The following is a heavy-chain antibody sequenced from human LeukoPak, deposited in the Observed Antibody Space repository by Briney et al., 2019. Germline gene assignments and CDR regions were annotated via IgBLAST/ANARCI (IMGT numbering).Heavy chain of an antibody. CDR2: IYYSGST. D-gene: IGHD4-23*01. CDR1: GGSISSSSYY. J-gene: IGHJ4*02. CDR3: ARMGENGGYTTTFDY. Sequence: PSETLSLTCTVSGGSISSSSYYWGWLRQPPGTGLEWLGSIYYSGSTYYNPSLKSRVTISVDTSKNQFSLKLSSVTAADTAVYYCARMGENGGYTTTFDYGGQGTLVTVS. V-gene: IGHV4-39*01.